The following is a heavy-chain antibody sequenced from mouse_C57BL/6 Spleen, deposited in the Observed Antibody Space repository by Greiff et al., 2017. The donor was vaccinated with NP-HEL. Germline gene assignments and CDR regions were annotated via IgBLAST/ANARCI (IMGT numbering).Heavy chain of an antibody. V-gene: IGHV5-4*01. CDR2: ISDGGSYT. D-gene: IGHD1-1*01. CDR3: ARDRIYYYGSSYWYFDV. Sequence: EVKVVESGGGLVKPGGSLKLSCAASGFTFSSYAMSWVRQTPEKRLEWVATISDGGSYTYYPDNVKGRFTISRANAKNNLYLQMSHLKSEDTAMYYCARDRIYYYGSSYWYFDVWGTGTTVTVSS. CDR1: GFTFSSYA. J-gene: IGHJ1*03.